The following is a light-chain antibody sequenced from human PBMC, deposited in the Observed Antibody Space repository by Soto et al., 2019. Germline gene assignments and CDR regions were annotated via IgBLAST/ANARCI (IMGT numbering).Light chain of an antibody. Sequence: EIVLTQSPVTLSLSPGERATLSCRASRSVDSSFVAWFQQKPGQAPRLLIYGTSSRATGIPDRFSGSGSGTDFTLTINGLEPEDFAMYYCQQHGSSPFTFGPGTKVDIK. J-gene: IGKJ3*01. CDR2: GTS. CDR3: QQHGSSPFT. V-gene: IGKV3-20*01. CDR1: RSVDSSF.